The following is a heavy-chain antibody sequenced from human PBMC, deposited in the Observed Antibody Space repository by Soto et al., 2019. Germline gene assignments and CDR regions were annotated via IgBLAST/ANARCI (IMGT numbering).Heavy chain of an antibody. J-gene: IGHJ6*02. CDR3: ARDLYYYESSGYYGSYYGMDV. V-gene: IGHV4-31*03. CDR1: GGSISSGGYY. Sequence: QVQLQESGPGLVKPSQTLSLTCTVSGGSISSGGYYWSWIRQHPGKGLEWIGYIYYSGSTYYNPSLTSRVTISVDTSKNQFSLKLSSVTAADTAVYYCARDLYYYESSGYYGSYYGMDVWGQGTTVTVSS. D-gene: IGHD3-22*01. CDR2: IYYSGST.